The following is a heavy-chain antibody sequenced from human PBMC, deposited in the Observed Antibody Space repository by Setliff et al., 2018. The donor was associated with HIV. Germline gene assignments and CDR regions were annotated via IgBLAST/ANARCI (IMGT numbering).Heavy chain of an antibody. CDR2: SRNKANSYTT. J-gene: IGHJ6*03. Sequence: LDWGGRSRNKANSYTTEYPASGKDRLTISRDDSKNSLYLQMNSLKTEDTAVYYCTRGRLLWSGSYYYYYMDVWGKGTTVTVSS. CDR3: TRGRLLWSGSYYYYYMDV. D-gene: IGHD3-10*01. V-gene: IGHV3-72*01.